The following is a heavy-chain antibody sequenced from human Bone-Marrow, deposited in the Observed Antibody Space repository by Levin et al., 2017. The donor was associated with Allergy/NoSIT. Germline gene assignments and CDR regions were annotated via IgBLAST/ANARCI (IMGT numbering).Heavy chain of an antibody. CDR3: VKDRTRYDFWTGGSAFDI. V-gene: IGHV3-9*01. Sequence: GGSLRLSCAASGFSFDDFAMHWVRHIPGKGLEWVAGISWNGDTIDYADSLKGRFTISRDNAKKSLYLQMNSLRPEDTSLYYCVKDRTRYDFWTGGSAFDIWGQGTTVTVSS. J-gene: IGHJ3*02. CDR1: GFSFDDFA. D-gene: IGHD3-3*01. CDR2: ISWNGDTI.